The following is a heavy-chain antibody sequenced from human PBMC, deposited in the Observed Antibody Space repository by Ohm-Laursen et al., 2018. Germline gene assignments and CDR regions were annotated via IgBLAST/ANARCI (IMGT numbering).Heavy chain of an antibody. CDR2: IYYSGST. J-gene: IGHJ4*02. Sequence: SDTLSLTCTVSGGSISSYYWSWIRQPPGKGLEWIGYIYYSGSTNYNPSLKSRVTISVDTSKNQFSLKLSSVTAADTAVYYCARDPSSGWYYFDYWGQGTLVTVSS. CDR1: GGSISSYY. CDR3: ARDPSSGWYYFDY. V-gene: IGHV4-59*01. D-gene: IGHD6-19*01.